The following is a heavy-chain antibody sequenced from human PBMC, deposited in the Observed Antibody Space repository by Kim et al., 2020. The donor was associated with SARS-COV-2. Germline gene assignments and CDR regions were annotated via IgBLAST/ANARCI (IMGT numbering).Heavy chain of an antibody. CDR1: GFSVSSNY. CDR3: ARDGFSNYYYYYGMDV. V-gene: IGHV3-53*01. J-gene: IGHJ6*02. D-gene: IGHD3-10*01. Sequence: GGSLRLSCAASGFSVSSNYMSWARQAPGKGLEWVSVIYSGGSTYYADSVKGRFTISRDNSKNTLYLQMNSLRAEDTAVYYCARDGFSNYYYYYGMDVWGQGTTVTVSS. CDR2: IYSGGST.